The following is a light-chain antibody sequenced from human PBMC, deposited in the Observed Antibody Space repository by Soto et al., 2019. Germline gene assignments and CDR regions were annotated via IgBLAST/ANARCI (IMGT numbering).Light chain of an antibody. CDR1: QSVTYY. Sequence: EIVLTQSPATLSLSPGDRATLSCRASQSVTYYLAWYQQKPGQAPRLLIYDASNRATGIPARFSGSGSGADFTLTVSSLEPEDFAVYYCQQRSNWPYTFDQGTKLEIK. CDR2: DAS. CDR3: QQRSNWPYT. J-gene: IGKJ2*01. V-gene: IGKV3-11*01.